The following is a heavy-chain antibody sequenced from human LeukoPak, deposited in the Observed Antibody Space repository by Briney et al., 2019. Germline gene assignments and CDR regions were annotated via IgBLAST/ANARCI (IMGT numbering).Heavy chain of an antibody. Sequence: ASVKVSCKASGYTFTGYYMHWVRQAPGQGLEWMGWINPNSGGTNYAQKFQGRVTMTRDTSITTAYMELSRLTSDDTAVYYCARDVMRGSEIDYWGQGTLVAVSS. CDR1: GYTFTGYY. V-gene: IGHV1-2*02. CDR2: INPNSGGT. D-gene: IGHD1-26*01. CDR3: ARDVMRGSEIDY. J-gene: IGHJ4*02.